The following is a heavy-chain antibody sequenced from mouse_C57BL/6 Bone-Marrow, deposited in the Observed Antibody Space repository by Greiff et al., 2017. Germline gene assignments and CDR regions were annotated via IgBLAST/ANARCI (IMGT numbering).Heavy chain of an antibody. J-gene: IGHJ2*01. V-gene: IGHV5-12*01. CDR2: ISNGGGST. CDR1: GFTFSDYY. Sequence: EVQLVESGGGLVQPGGSLKLSCAASGFTFSDYYMYWVRQTPEKRLEWVAYISNGGGSTYYPDTVKGRFTISRDNAKNTLYLQMSRLKSEDTAMYYCARRDFDYWGQDTTLTVSS. CDR3: ARRDFDY.